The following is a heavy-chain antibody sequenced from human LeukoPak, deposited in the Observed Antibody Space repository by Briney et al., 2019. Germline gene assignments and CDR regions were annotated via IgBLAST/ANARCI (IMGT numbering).Heavy chain of an antibody. CDR1: GYTFTSYW. CDR2: IYPGDSDT. D-gene: IGHD2-2*01. Sequence: GASVKVSCKASGYTFTSYWIGWVRQMPGKGLEWMGIIYPGDSDTRYSPSFQGQVTISADKSISTAYLQWSSLKASDTAMYYCARWVVVPAAMMVPYFDYWGQGTLVTVSS. V-gene: IGHV5-51*01. J-gene: IGHJ4*02. CDR3: ARWVVVPAAMMVPYFDY.